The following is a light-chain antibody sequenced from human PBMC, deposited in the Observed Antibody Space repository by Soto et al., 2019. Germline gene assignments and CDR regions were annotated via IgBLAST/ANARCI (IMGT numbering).Light chain of an antibody. V-gene: IGLV2-18*02. CDR3: NSYTSSSSTYV. CDR1: SSDVGGYNR. CDR2: EVS. Sequence: QSVLTQPPSVSGSPGQSVTISCTGTSSDVGGYNRVSWYQQPPGTAPKLMIYEVSNRPSGVPDRFSGSKSGNTASLTISGLQTEYEADYYCNSYTSSSSTYVFGTGTKVTVL. J-gene: IGLJ1*01.